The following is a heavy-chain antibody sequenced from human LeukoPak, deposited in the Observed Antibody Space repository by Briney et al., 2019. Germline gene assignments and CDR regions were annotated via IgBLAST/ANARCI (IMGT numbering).Heavy chain of an antibody. J-gene: IGHJ3*02. CDR3: AKDPNGDYVGAFDT. D-gene: IGHD4-17*01. Sequence: PGGPLRLSCAASGFTITAYAMSWVRQSPGKGLEWVSGIGITSEYIHYADSVKGRFTISRDNSKNTVYLEMSSLRAEDAAVYYCAKDPNGDYVGAFDTWGQGTMVIVSS. CDR1: GFTITAYA. CDR2: IGITSEYI. V-gene: IGHV3-23*01.